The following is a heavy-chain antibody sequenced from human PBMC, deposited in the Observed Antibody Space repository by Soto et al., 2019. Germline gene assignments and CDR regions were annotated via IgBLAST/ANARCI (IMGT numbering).Heavy chain of an antibody. J-gene: IGHJ6*02. D-gene: IGHD4-17*01. Sequence: QVQLVESGGGEVQPGRSLTLSCAASGFTFSTYGMHWVRQTPGKGLEWVAVISYDGTNKFYSDSVKGRFTISRDNFKNTLTLQTNSLRADDTAVYSCAKDLQSYGDYDYYCYGMDVWGLGTRVTVSS. CDR2: ISYDGTNK. CDR3: AKDLQSYGDYDYYCYGMDV. CDR1: GFTFSTYG. V-gene: IGHV3-30*18.